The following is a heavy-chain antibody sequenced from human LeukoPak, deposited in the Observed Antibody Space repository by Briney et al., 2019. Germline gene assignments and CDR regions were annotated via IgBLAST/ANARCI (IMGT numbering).Heavy chain of an antibody. CDR3: ARGSSPYNWYFDL. Sequence: ASVKVSCKASGYRLRNHGTSWVRQAPGQGLEWMGWIGADSGDTHGDTHYAEKLQGRVTMTTDTSTDTAYMDLRSLTSDDTAVYYCARGSSPYNWYFDLWGRGTLVTVSS. CDR2: IGADSGDTHGDT. V-gene: IGHV1-18*01. CDR1: GYRLRNHG. J-gene: IGHJ2*01. D-gene: IGHD4-11*01.